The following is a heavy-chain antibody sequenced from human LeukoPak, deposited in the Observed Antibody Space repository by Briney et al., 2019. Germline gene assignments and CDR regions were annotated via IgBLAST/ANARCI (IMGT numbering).Heavy chain of an antibody. CDR3: ARSNMVRGSHYLDP. V-gene: IGHV5-51*01. D-gene: IGHD3-10*01. J-gene: IGHJ5*02. Sequence: GASLQISCKGSGYSFTSYWIGWVRQLPGKGLEWMGIIYPGDSDTRYSPSFQGQVTISADKSTSTAYLQWSSLKASDTAMYYCARSNMVRGSHYLDPWGQGTLVTVSS. CDR1: GYSFTSYW. CDR2: IYPGDSDT.